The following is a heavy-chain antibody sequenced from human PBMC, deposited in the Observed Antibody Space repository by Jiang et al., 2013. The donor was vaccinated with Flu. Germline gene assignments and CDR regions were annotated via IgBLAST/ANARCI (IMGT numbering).Heavy chain of an antibody. CDR3: TRALMTSGLYSH. CDR2: TYYRSKWYT. Sequence: RQSPSRGLEWLGRTYYRSKWYTDYAVSVKSRITINPDTSKNQLSLQLNSVTPEDTAVYYCTRALMTSGLYSHWGQGTLVTVSS. D-gene: IGHD6-19*01. J-gene: IGHJ4*02. V-gene: IGHV6-1*01.